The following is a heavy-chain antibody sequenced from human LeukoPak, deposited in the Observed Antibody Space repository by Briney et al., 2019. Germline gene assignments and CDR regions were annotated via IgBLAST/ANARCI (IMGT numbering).Heavy chain of an antibody. CDR1: GFTFSSYS. CDR2: ISSSSSYI. CDR3: ARDHEDWQLVPFDY. Sequence: PGGSLRLSCAASGFTFSSYSMNWVRQAPGKGLEWVSSISSSSSYIYYADSVKGRFTISRDNAKNSLYLQMNSLRAEDTAVYYCARDHEDWQLVPFDYWGQGTLVTVSS. V-gene: IGHV3-21*04. D-gene: IGHD6-13*01. J-gene: IGHJ4*02.